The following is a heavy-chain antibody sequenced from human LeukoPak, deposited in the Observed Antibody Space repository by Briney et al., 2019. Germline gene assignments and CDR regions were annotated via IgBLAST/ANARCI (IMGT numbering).Heavy chain of an antibody. CDR1: GGTFSSYA. CDR3: ASGIYSGYDFYYFDY. V-gene: IGHV1-69*01. CDR2: IIPIFGTA. J-gene: IGHJ4*02. Sequence: TVKVSCKASGGTFSSYAISWVRQAPGQGLEWMGGIIPIFGTANYAQKFQGRVTITADESTSTAYMELSSLRSEDTAVYYCASGIYSGYDFYYFDYWGQGTLVTVSS. D-gene: IGHD5-12*01.